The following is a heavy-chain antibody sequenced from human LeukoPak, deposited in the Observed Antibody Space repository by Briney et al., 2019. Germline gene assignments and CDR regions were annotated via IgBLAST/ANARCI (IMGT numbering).Heavy chain of an antibody. CDR3: ARASMITFGGVIPIFDY. D-gene: IGHD3-16*02. CDR2: IKQDGGEK. V-gene: IGHV3-7*01. CDR1: GFTFSSYW. Sequence: GALRLSCAASGFTFSSYWMSWVRQAPGKGLEWVANIKQDGGEKYYVDSVKGRFTISRDNAKNSLYLQMNSLRAEDTAVYYCARASMITFGGVIPIFDYWGQGTLVTVSS. J-gene: IGHJ4*02.